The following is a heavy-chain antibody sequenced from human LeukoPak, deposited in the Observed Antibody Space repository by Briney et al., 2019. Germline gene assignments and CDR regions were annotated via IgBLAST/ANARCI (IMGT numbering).Heavy chain of an antibody. V-gene: IGHV3-30-3*01. CDR1: GFTFSSYS. CDR2: ISYDGSNK. D-gene: IGHD6-13*01. Sequence: GRSLRLSCAASGFTFSSYSMHWVRQAPGKGLEWVAVISYDGSNKYYADSVKGRFTISRDNSKNTLYLQMNSLRAEDTTVYYCATGVISSSWYPYWGQGTLVTVSS. J-gene: IGHJ4*02. CDR3: ATGVISSSWYPY.